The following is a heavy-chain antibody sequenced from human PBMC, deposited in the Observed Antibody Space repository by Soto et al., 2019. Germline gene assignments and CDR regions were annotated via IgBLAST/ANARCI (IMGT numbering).Heavy chain of an antibody. CDR2: INHSGST. Sequence: ETLSLTCAVYGGSFSGYYWSWIRQPPGKGLEWIGEINHSGSTNYNPSLKSRVTISVDTSKNQFSLKLSSVTAADTAVYYCARRRRGFDPWGQGTLVTVSS. J-gene: IGHJ5*02. V-gene: IGHV4-34*01. CDR1: GGSFSGYY. CDR3: ARRRRGFDP.